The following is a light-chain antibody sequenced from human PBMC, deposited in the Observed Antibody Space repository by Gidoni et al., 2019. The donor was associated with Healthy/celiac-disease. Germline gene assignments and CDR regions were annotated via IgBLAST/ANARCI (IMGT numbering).Light chain of an antibody. CDR3: QQSYSTLIT. CDR1: QSISSY. V-gene: IGKV1-39*01. CDR2: AAS. Sequence: DIQMTQSPSSLSASVGDRVTITCRRSQSISSYLNWYQQKPGKTPKLLVYAASSLQSGVPSRFSGSGSGTDFTLTISSLQPEDFATYYCQQSYSTLITFGQGTRLEIK. J-gene: IGKJ5*01.